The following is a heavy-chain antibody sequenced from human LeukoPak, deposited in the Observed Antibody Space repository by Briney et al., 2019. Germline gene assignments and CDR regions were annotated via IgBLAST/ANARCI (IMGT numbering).Heavy chain of an antibody. CDR2: IIPIFGTA. CDR1: GGTFSSYA. D-gene: IGHD1-20*01. Sequence: SVKVSCKASGGTFSSYAISWVRQAPGQGLEWMGGIIPIFGTANYAQRFQGRVTITADESTSTAYMELSSLRSEDTAVYYCASLYNWNDVGLGPMDVWGKGTTVTVSS. J-gene: IGHJ6*03. CDR3: ASLYNWNDVGLGPMDV. V-gene: IGHV1-69*13.